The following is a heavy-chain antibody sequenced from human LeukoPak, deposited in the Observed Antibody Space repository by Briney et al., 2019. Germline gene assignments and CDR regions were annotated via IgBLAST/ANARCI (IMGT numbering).Heavy chain of an antibody. CDR1: GGTFSSYA. J-gene: IGHJ4*02. D-gene: IGHD5-18*01. Sequence: GASVKVSCTASGGTFSSYAISWVRQAPGQGLEWMGRIIPILGIANYAQKFQGRVTITADKSTSTAYMELSSLRSEDTAVYYCARNVDTAIPCLDYWGQGTLVTVSS. CDR2: IIPILGIA. CDR3: ARNVDTAIPCLDY. V-gene: IGHV1-69*04.